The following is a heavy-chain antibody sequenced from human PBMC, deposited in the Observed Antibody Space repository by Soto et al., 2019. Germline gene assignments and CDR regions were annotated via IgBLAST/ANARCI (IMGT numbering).Heavy chain of an antibody. D-gene: IGHD1-1*01. Sequence: QVQLVQSGAEVKKPGASVKVSCKVSGYTLTELSMHWVRQAPGKGLEWMGGFDPEDGETIYAQKFQGRVTMTEDTSTDTAYMELSSLRIEDTAVYYCATHTKTGTTGYYYNGMDVWGQGTTVTVSS. J-gene: IGHJ6*02. V-gene: IGHV1-24*01. CDR3: ATHTKTGTTGYYYNGMDV. CDR2: FDPEDGET. CDR1: GYTLTELS.